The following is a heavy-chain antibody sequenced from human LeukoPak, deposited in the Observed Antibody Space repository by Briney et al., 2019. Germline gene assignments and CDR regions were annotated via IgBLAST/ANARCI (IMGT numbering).Heavy chain of an antibody. CDR3: ARNYYESSGYYPWNFDY. CDR2: IYYSGST. V-gene: IGHV4-39*01. CDR1: GGSISSSSCW. Sequence: SETQSLTCTVSGGSISSSSCWWGWIRQPPGKGLEWIANIYYSGSTHYDPSLKSRVTISIEKSKNQFSLKLSSVTAADAAVYYCARNYYESSGYYPWNFDYWGQGTLVTVSS. D-gene: IGHD3-22*01. J-gene: IGHJ4*02.